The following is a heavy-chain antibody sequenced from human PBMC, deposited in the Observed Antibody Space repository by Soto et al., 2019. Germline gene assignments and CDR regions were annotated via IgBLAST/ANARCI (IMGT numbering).Heavy chain of an antibody. J-gene: IGHJ4*02. CDR3: ARDFVRGSIEVAGTDY. D-gene: IGHD6-19*01. V-gene: IGHV1-69*06. CDR2: IIPIFGTA. CDR1: GGTFSSYA. Sequence: SVKVSCKASGGTFSSYAISWVRQAPGQGLEWMGGIIPIFGTANYAQKFQGRVTITADKSTSTAYMELSSLRSEDTAVYYCARDFVRGSIEVAGTDYWGQGTLVTSPQ.